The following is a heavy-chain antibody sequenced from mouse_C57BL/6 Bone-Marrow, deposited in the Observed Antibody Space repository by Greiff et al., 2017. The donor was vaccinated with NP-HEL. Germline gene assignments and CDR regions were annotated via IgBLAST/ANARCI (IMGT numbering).Heavy chain of an antibody. CDR2: IYPGDGDT. CDR3: ARRPYGSSWGFAY. D-gene: IGHD1-1*01. CDR1: GYAFSSSW. V-gene: IGHV1-82*01. Sequence: QVQLKESGPELVKPGASVKISCKASGYAFSSSWMNWVKQRPGKGLEWIGRIYPGDGDTNYNGKFKGKATLTADKSSSTAYMQLSSLTSEDSAVYFCARRPYGSSWGFAYWGQGTLVTVSA. J-gene: IGHJ3*01.